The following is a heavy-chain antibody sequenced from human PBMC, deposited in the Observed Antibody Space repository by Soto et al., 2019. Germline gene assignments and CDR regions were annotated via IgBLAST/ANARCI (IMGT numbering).Heavy chain of an antibody. V-gene: IGHV3-64*01. Sequence: GGSLRLSCSACGFTFSSYAMHWVRQAPGKGLEYVSAISSNGGSTYYANSVKGRFTISRDNSKNTLYLQMGSLRAEDMAVYYCARLRYGILTGYYLDYWGQGTLVTVS. CDR1: GFTFSSYA. CDR2: ISSNGGST. CDR3: ARLRYGILTGYYLDY. J-gene: IGHJ4*02. D-gene: IGHD3-9*01.